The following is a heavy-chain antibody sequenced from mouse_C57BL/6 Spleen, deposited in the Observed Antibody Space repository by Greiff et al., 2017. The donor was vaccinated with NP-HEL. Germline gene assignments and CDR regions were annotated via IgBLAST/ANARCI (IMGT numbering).Heavy chain of an antibody. V-gene: IGHV5-12*01. D-gene: IGHD1-1*01. J-gene: IGHJ1*03. CDR1: GFTFSDYY. Sequence: EVKLMESGGGLVQPGGSLKLSCAASGFTFSDYYMYWVRQTPEKRLEWVAYISNGGGSTYYPDTVKGRFTISRDNAKNTLYLQMSRLKSEDTAMYYCARHDYYGSSDWYFDVWGTGTTVTVSS. CDR3: ARHDYYGSSDWYFDV. CDR2: ISNGGGST.